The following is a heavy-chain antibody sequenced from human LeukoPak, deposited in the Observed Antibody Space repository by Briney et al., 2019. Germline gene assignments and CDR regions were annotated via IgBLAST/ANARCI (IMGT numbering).Heavy chain of an antibody. V-gene: IGHV3-30*18. J-gene: IGHJ4*02. CDR3: AKGLEYSYGNDY. Sequence: GGSLRLSCAASGFAFSNYAMNWVRQAPGKGLEWVAVISYDGSNKYYADSVKGRFTISRDNSKNTLYLQMNSLRAEDTAVYYCAKGLEYSYGNDYWGQGTLVTVSS. D-gene: IGHD5-18*01. CDR1: GFAFSNYA. CDR2: ISYDGSNK.